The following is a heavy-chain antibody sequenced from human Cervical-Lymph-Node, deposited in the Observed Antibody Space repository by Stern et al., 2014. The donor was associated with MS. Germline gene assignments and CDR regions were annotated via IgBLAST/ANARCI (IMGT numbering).Heavy chain of an antibody. CDR2: IKSKTDGGTT. V-gene: IGHV3-15*02. CDR3: TTAPPKWLRGG. J-gene: IGHJ4*02. Sequence: EVQLVESGGALVKPGGSLRLSCAASGFTFSHAWMSWVRQAPGKGLEWVGRIKSKTDGGTTDYAAPVKGRFTISRDDSKNTLFLQMNSLKTEDTAVYYCTTAPPKWLRGGWGQGTLVTVSS. CDR1: GFTFSHAW. D-gene: IGHD5-12*01.